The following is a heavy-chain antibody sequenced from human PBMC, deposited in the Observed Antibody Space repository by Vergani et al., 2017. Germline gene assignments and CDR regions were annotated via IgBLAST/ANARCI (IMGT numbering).Heavy chain of an antibody. J-gene: IGHJ4*01. CDR1: GVTFSTYA. CDR3: ARVLXAEGSSQRSPFAY. CDR2: IIPIFPPA. Sequence: QVQLVQSGAEVKMPGSSVTVSCKASGVTFSTYAISWVRQAPGQGLEWMGRIIPIFPPAHYAERFQGKVTITADESTSTVYMELRSLRSEDTAVYYCARVLXAEGSSQRSPFAYWGQGTLISVSS. D-gene: IGHD6-13*01. V-gene: IGHV1-69*13.